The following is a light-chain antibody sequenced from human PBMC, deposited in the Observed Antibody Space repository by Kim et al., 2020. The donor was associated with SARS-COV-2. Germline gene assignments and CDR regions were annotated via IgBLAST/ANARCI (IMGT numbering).Light chain of an antibody. CDR1: QSIGTW. CDR2: KAS. Sequence: DIPMTQSPSTLSASVGDKVTITCRASQSIGTWLAWYQQRPGKAPKLLIYKASNLESGVPSRFSGSGSGTEFTLTISGLQPDDFATYYCQQYESYLYTFGHGTKLEI. J-gene: IGKJ2*01. CDR3: QQYESYLYT. V-gene: IGKV1-5*03.